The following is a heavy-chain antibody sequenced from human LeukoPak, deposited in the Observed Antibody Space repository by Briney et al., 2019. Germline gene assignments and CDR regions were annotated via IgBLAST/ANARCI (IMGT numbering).Heavy chain of an antibody. J-gene: IGHJ6*02. CDR1: GFTFSSYG. CDR3: AKDQAYCCGDCYSRYYYYYYGMDV. Sequence: GGSLRLSCAASGFTFSSYGMHWVRQAPGKGLEWVAVISYDGSNKYYADSVKGRFTISRDNSKNTLYLQMNSLRAEDTAVYYCAKDQAYCCGDCYSRYYYYYYGMDVWGQGTTVTVSS. CDR2: ISYDGSNK. V-gene: IGHV3-30*18. D-gene: IGHD2-21*02.